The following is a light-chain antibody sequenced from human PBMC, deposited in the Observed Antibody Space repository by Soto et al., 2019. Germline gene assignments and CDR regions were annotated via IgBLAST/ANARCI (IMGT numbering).Light chain of an antibody. CDR1: SSDVGTYNY. Sequence: QSALTQPASVSGSPGQSITISCSGTSSDVGTYNYVSWYQQHPGKAPKLMIYDVSNRPSGVSNRFSGSKSGNTASLTISGLQADDEADYYCSSYTSISFYVFGTGTKLTVL. CDR2: DVS. J-gene: IGLJ1*01. CDR3: SSYTSISFYV. V-gene: IGLV2-14*03.